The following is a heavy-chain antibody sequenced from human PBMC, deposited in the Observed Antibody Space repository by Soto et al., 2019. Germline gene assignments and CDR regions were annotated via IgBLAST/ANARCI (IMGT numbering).Heavy chain of an antibody. CDR1: GFTFSSYG. CDR3: AKDSRLLWFGESYYFDY. J-gene: IGHJ4*02. CDR2: ISYDGSNK. Sequence: PGGSLRLSCAASGFTFSSYGMHWVRQAPGKGLEWVAVISYDGSNKYYADSVKGRFTISRDNSKNTLYLQMNSLRAEDTAVYYCAKDSRLLWFGESYYFDYWGQGTLVTVSS. V-gene: IGHV3-30*18. D-gene: IGHD3-10*01.